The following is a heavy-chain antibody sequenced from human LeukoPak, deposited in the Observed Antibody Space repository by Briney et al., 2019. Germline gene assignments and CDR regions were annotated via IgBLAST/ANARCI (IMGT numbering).Heavy chain of an antibody. CDR2: IYTSGST. D-gene: IGHD2-21*02. J-gene: IGHJ4*02. V-gene: IGHV4-61*02. CDR3: ARGGYCGGDCYFYY. Sequence: PSQTLSLTCTVSGGSISSGSYYWSWIRQPAGKGLEWIGRIYTSGSTNYNPSLKSRVTISVDTSKNQFSLKLSSVTTADTAVYYCARGGYCGGDCYFYYWGQGTLVTVSS. CDR1: GGSISSGSYY.